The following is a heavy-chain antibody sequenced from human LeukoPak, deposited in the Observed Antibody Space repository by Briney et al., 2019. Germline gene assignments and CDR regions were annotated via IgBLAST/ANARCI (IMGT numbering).Heavy chain of an antibody. CDR2: ISSSSSTI. CDR3: ARDSTPRFSIVPQGYYMDV. J-gene: IGHJ6*03. Sequence: HPGGSLRLSCAASGFTFSSYSMNWVRRAPGKGLEWVSYISSSSSTIYYADSVKGRFTISRDNAKNSLYLQMNSLRAEDTAVYYCARDSTPRFSIVPQGYYMDVWGKGTTVTVSS. D-gene: IGHD2-15*01. CDR1: GFTFSSYS. V-gene: IGHV3-48*01.